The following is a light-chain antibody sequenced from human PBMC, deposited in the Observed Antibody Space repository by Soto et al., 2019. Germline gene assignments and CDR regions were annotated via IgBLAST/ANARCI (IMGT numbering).Light chain of an antibody. CDR3: TSYAGSNNFFYV. CDR1: SSDVGGYNY. CDR2: EVS. Sequence: QSVLTQPSSASGSPGQSATISCTGTSSDVGGYNYVSWYQQHPGKAPKLMIYEVSKRPSGVPDRFSGSKSGNTASLTVSGLQAEDEADYYCTSYAGSNNFFYVFGTGTKVTVL. J-gene: IGLJ1*01. V-gene: IGLV2-8*01.